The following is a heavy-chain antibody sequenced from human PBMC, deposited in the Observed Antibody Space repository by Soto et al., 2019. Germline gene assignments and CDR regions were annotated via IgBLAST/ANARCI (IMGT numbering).Heavy chain of an antibody. D-gene: IGHD3-3*01. CDR3: ARVKGYDFWSGYYAFDY. CDR1: GYTFTSYG. J-gene: IGHJ4*02. Sequence: ASVKVSCKASGYTFTSYGISWVRQAPGQGLEWMGWISAYNGNTNYAQKLQGRVTMTTDTSTSTAYMELRSLRSDDTAVYYCARVKGYDFWSGYYAFDYWGQGTLVTVSS. CDR2: ISAYNGNT. V-gene: IGHV1-18*01.